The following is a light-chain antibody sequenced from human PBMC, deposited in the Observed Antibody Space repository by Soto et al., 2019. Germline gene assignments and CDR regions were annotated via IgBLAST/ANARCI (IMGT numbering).Light chain of an antibody. CDR3: PHHNNYSQT. V-gene: IGKV1-5*01. CDR2: GAS. CDR1: QSIRYY. Sequence: DIQLTQSPPTLSASVGDRVTITCRASQSIRYYLAWYQQMPGKAPKLLIYGASSVQSGVPSRFSDSGAGTEFTLTISSLQPDELATYICPHHNNYSQTFGQGTKVAIK. J-gene: IGKJ1*01.